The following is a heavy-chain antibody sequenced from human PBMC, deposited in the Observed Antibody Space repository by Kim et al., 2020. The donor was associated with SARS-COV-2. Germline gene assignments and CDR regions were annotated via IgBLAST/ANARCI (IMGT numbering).Heavy chain of an antibody. D-gene: IGHD1-26*01. CDR3: TTDPRWELVLTRDY. CDR2: IKSKTDGGTT. J-gene: IGHJ4*02. V-gene: IGHV3-15*01. Sequence: GGSLRLSCAASGFTFSNVWMSWVRQAPGKGLEWVGRIKSKTDGGTTDYAAPVKGRFTISRDDSKNTLYLQMNSLKTEDTRVYYCTTDPRWELVLTRDYWGRGTLVTGSS. CDR1: GFTFSNVW.